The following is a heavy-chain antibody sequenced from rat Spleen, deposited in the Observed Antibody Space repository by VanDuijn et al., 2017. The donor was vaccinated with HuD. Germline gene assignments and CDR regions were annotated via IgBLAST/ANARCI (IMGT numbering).Heavy chain of an antibody. V-gene: IGHV5S14*01. CDR3: GRLLDY. CDR2: INTGGGNP. J-gene: IGHJ2*01. Sequence: EVQLVESGGGLVQPGRSLKLSCAASGFTFSNHGMAWVRRTPTRGLEWVASINTGGGNPYYRDSVKGRFTISRDNAKNTQYLRMDSLRSEDTATYYCGRLLDYWGQGVMVTVSS. CDR1: GFTFSNHG.